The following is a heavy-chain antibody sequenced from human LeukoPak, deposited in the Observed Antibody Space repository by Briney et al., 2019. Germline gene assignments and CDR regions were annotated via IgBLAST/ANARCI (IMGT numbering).Heavy chain of an antibody. J-gene: IGHJ4*02. CDR1: GYIWTNNW. CDR2: IYPGHSDT. V-gene: IGHV5-51*01. CDR3: ARFAYTSSLDY. D-gene: IGHD2-2*01. Sequence: GESLKISCKVSGYIWTNNWIGWVRQVPGKGLEWMGLIYPGHSDTKYSPSSQGQVTFSVDKSINTAYLHWSSLQASDTAIYFCARFAYTSSLDYWGQGTRVTVSS.